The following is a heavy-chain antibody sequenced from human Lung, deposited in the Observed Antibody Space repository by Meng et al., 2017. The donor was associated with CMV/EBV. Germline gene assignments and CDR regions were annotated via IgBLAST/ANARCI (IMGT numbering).Heavy chain of an antibody. CDR1: GYTFTDYG. D-gene: IGHD2-2*01. J-gene: IGHJ5*01. Sequence: ASXXVSCKASGYTFTDYGISWVRQAPGQGLEWMGWISPYNGDTNYGRYLRGRVTMSADTSTTTAYMERRSLRSDDTAVYYCARHLPYCGSTCCCYDCFDPWGQGTXVTVSS. V-gene: IGHV1-18*01. CDR2: ISPYNGDT. CDR3: ARHLPYCGSTCCCYDCFDP.